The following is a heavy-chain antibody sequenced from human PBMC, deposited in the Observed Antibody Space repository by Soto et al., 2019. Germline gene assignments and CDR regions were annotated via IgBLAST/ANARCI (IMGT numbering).Heavy chain of an antibody. D-gene: IGHD6-19*01. Sequence: KTSETLSLTCTVSGGSVSSGSYYWSWIRQPPGKGLEWIGYIYYSGSTNYNPSLKSRVTISVDTSKNQFPLKLSSVTAADTAVYYCARGIAVAGTFWFGPWGQGTLVTVSS. CDR1: GGSVSSGSYY. CDR2: IYYSGST. CDR3: ARGIAVAGTFWFGP. V-gene: IGHV4-61*01. J-gene: IGHJ5*02.